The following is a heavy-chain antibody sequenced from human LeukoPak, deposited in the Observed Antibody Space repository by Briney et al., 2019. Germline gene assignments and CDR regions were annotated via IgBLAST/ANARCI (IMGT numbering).Heavy chain of an antibody. CDR2: IIPILGIA. Sequence: ASVKVSCKASGGTFSSYAISWVRQAPGQGLEWMGRIIPILGIANYAQKFQGRVTITADKSTSTAYMGLSSLRSEDTAVYYCAKVEHYYDSSGYPDYWGQGTLVTVSS. D-gene: IGHD3-22*01. V-gene: IGHV1-69*04. CDR3: AKVEHYYDSSGYPDY. J-gene: IGHJ4*02. CDR1: GGTFSSYA.